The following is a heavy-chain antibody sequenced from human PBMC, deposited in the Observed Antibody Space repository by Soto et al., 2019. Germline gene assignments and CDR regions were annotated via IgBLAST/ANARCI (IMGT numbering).Heavy chain of an antibody. CDR2: IYYSGST. V-gene: IGHV4-59*08. D-gene: IGHD3-3*01. CDR1: GGSISSYY. J-gene: IGHJ4*02. Sequence: SETLSLTCTVSGGSISSYYWSWIRQTPGKGLEWIGYIYYSGSTNYNPSLKSRVTISVDTSKNQFSLKLSSVTAADTAVYYCASTSDFWSGYPYPHDYWGQGTLVTVSS. CDR3: ASTSDFWSGYPYPHDY.